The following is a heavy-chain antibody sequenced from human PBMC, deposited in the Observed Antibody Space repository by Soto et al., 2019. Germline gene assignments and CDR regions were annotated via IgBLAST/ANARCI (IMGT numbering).Heavy chain of an antibody. D-gene: IGHD6-6*01. CDR1: GGSISSYY. V-gene: IGHV4-4*07. J-gene: IGHJ5*02. CDR2: IYTRGST. Sequence: QVQLQESGPGLVKPSETLSLTCTVSGGSISSYYWSWIRQPAGNGLEWIGRIYTRGSTNYNPSLQSRVTMSVDTAKNQFSLKLSSVTAADTAVYYCARDRIAARPTWFDPWGQGTLVTVSS. CDR3: ARDRIAARPTWFDP.